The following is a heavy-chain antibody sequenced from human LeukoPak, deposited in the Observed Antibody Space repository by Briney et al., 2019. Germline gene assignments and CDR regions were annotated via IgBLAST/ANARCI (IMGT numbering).Heavy chain of an antibody. V-gene: IGHV4-39*07. CDR2: IYYSGST. CDR1: GGSISSSSYY. D-gene: IGHD2-2*01. CDR3: AREASGCSSTSCYDY. J-gene: IGHJ4*02. Sequence: SETLSLTCTVSGGSISSSSYYWGWIRQPPGKGLEWIGSIYYSGSTYYNPSLKSRVTISVDTSKNQFSLKLSSVTAADTAVYYCAREASGCSSTSCYDYWGQGTLVTVSS.